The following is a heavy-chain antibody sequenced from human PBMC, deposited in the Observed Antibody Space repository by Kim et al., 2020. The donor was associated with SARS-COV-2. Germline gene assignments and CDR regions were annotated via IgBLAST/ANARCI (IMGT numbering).Heavy chain of an antibody. CDR2: IYHSGST. CDR1: GGSISSGGYS. J-gene: IGHJ4*02. V-gene: IGHV4-30-2*01. Sequence: SETLSLTCAVSGGSISSGGYSWSWIRQPPGKGLEWIGYIYHSGSTYYNPSLKSRVTISVDRSKNQFSLKLSSVTAADTAVYYCARVAYYGSGSYSPYFDYWGQGTLVTVSS. CDR3: ARVAYYGSGSYSPYFDY. D-gene: IGHD3-10*01.